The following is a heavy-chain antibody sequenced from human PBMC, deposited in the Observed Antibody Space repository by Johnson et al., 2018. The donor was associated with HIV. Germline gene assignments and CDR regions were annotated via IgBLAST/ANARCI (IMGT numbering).Heavy chain of an antibody. CDR3: ARDNGGAFDI. J-gene: IGHJ3*02. CDR1: GFIFSNYW. CDR2: INTDGTNS. Sequence: VYLVESGGGVVQTGGSLRLSCVASGFIFSNYWMHWVRQAPGKGLVWVSRINTDGTNSAFADFLKGRSTISRDNAKSTLYLQMNSLRAEDTAVYYCARDNGGAFDIWGPGTMVTVSS. D-gene: IGHD4-23*01. V-gene: IGHV3-74*01.